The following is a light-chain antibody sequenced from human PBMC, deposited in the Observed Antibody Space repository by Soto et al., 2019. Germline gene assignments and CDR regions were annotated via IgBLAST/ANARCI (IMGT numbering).Light chain of an antibody. CDR2: AAS. V-gene: IGKV1-6*01. Sequence: AIQVTQSPSSLSASVGYNLTIPCRTRQGIRSALGWYQQKPGKVPKLLIYAASTLQSGVPSRFRGSGSARDFTLTISCLKPEDFANYYCQQYYSYHKITFGHGTRLEI. CDR3: QQYYSYHKIT. J-gene: IGKJ5*01. CDR1: QGIRSA.